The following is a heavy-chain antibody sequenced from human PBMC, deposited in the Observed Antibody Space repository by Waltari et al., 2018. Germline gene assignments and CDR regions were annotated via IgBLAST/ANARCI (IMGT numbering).Heavy chain of an antibody. Sequence: QVQLVQSGAEVKKPGASVKVSCKASGYTFTSYAFHWVRQAPGHRLEWMGWINAGNGNTKYSQKFQGRVTITRDTSASTAYMELSSLRSEDTAVYYCARGHCSSTSCYSGYYYGMDVWGQGTTVTVSS. CDR1: GYTFTSYA. CDR2: INAGNGNT. V-gene: IGHV1-3*01. CDR3: ARGHCSSTSCYSGYYYGMDV. D-gene: IGHD2-2*02. J-gene: IGHJ6*02.